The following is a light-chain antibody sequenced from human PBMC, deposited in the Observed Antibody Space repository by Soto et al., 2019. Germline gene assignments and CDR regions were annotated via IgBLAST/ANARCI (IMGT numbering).Light chain of an antibody. Sequence: EIVLTQSPATLSLSPGESATLSCRASERVGSYLAWYQQKPGQAPRLLIYDASKRATGIPARFSGSGSGTDFTLTISRLEPEEFAVYCCLQRNIWPRKYTFGQGTKLEI. J-gene: IGKJ2*01. V-gene: IGKV3-11*01. CDR3: LQRNIWPRKYT. CDR2: DAS. CDR1: ERVGSY.